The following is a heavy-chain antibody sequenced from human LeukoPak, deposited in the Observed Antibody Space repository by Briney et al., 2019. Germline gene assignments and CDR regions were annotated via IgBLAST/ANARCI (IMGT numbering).Heavy chain of an antibody. D-gene: IGHD4-23*01. Sequence: GGSLRLSCAASGFTFSSYAMHWVRQAPGKGLEWVAFIRYDGSNKYYADSVKGRFTISRDNSKNTLYLQMNSLRAEDTAVYYCAKGVRYHYYYMDVWGKGTTVTISS. CDR1: GFTFSSYA. CDR2: IRYDGSNK. V-gene: IGHV3-30*02. J-gene: IGHJ6*03. CDR3: AKGVRYHYYYMDV.